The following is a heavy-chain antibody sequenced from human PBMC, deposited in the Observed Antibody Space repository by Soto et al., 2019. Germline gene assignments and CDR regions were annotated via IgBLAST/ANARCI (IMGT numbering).Heavy chain of an antibody. J-gene: IGHJ6*02. CDR1: GFTFSSYA. CDR2: ISYDGSNK. D-gene: IGHD6-19*01. CDR3: AKAFGAIIAVAVRSYYYYSGMDV. Sequence: PWGSLRLSCAASGFTFSSYAMHWVRQAPGKGLEWVAVISYDGSNKYYADSVKGRFTISRDNSKNTLYLQMNSLRAEDSAVYYWAKAFGAIIAVAVRSYYYYSGMDVWDQGTTVTVSS. V-gene: IGHV3-30-3*01.